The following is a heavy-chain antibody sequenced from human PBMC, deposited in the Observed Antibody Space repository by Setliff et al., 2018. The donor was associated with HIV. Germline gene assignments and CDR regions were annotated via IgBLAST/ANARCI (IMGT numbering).Heavy chain of an antibody. CDR3: ATTGPYSGSLYGMDV. CDR2: FDPEEGIT. CDR1: GYTLTKLS. Sequence: ASVKVSCKVSGYTLTKLSMHWVRQAPGIGLEWMGSFDPEEGITIYAQKFQGRVTMTEDTSTDTAYMELSSLSFEDTADYYCATTGPYSGSLYGMDVWGQGTTVTVSS. D-gene: IGHD1-26*01. J-gene: IGHJ6*02. V-gene: IGHV1-24*01.